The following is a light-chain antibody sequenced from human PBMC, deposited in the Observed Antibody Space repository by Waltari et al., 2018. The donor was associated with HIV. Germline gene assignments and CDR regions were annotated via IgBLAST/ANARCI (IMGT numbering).Light chain of an antibody. J-gene: IGKJ5*01. CDR1: QSLQQQNGYTF. V-gene: IGKV2-28*01. CDR3: MQPVTRPWT. CDR2: LVP. Sequence: VLTQTSPLPPAIPPGAPSSFSYSTNQSLQQQNGYTFLDWYLQKPGQSPQLLIFLVPNRVSGVPERFSGSGSGKEFTLKIKGVEAEDDGIYYCMQPVTRPWTFGPGTRLEMK.